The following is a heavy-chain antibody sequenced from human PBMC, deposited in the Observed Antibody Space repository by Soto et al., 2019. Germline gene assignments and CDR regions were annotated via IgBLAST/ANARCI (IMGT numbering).Heavy chain of an antibody. D-gene: IGHD1-26*01. V-gene: IGHV3-30-3*01. CDR1: GFTFSSYA. CDR3: VRGATHRTWFDP. Sequence: PGGSLRLSCAASGFTFSSYAMHWVRQAPGKGLEWVAVISYDGSNKYYADSVKGRFTISRDNAKNSLYLQMNSLRDEDTAVYYCVRGATHRTWFDPWGQGTPVTVSS. CDR2: ISYDGSNK. J-gene: IGHJ5*02.